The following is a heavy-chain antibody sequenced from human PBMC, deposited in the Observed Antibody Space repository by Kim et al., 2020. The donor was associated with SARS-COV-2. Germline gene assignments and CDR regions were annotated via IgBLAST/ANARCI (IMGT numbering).Heavy chain of an antibody. CDR3: ARAVAGYFDY. Sequence: AETLSLTCTVSGGSISSYYWSWIRQPPGKGLEWIGYIYYSGSTNYNPSLKSRVTISVDTSKNQFSLKLSSVTAADTAAYYCARAVAGYFDYWGQGTLVTV. CDR1: GGSISSYY. CDR2: IYYSGST. J-gene: IGHJ4*02. D-gene: IGHD6-19*01. V-gene: IGHV4-59*01.